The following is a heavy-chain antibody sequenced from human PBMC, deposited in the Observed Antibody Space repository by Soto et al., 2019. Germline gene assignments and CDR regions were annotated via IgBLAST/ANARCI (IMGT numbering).Heavy chain of an antibody. D-gene: IGHD6-6*01. CDR1: GVSVNSDSYY. Sequence: TSETLSLTCTVSGVSVNSDSYYWSWIRQPPGKGLEWIGYIYYTGSTTYNPSLKSRVTISLDTSRNHFSLSLSSVTAADTAVFYCAREFSNSPEASDFWGRGTLVTVSS. CDR3: AREFSNSPEASDF. CDR2: IYYTGST. J-gene: IGHJ4*02. V-gene: IGHV4-61*03.